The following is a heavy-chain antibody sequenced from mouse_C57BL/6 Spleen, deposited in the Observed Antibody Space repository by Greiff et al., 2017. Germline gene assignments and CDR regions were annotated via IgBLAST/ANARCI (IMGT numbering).Heavy chain of an antibody. CDR3: ARWGTTADY. CDR2: IDPSDSYT. D-gene: IGHD1-2*01. V-gene: IGHV1-69*01. CDR1: GYTFTSYW. Sequence: QVQLQQPGAELVMPGASVKLSCKASGYTFTSYWMHWVKQRPGQGLEWIGEIDPSDSYTNYNQKFKGKSTLTVDKSSSTAYMQLSSLTSEDSAVYYCARWGTTADYWGQGTTLTVSS. J-gene: IGHJ2*01.